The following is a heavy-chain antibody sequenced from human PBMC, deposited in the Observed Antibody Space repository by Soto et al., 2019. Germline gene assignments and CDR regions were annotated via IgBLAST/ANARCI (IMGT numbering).Heavy chain of an antibody. Sequence: EVQLVESGGGLVQPGRSLRLSCAASGFTFYDDAMHWVRQAPGKGLEWVSGISWNTGSIAYADSVKGRFTISRDNAKNSLYLQMNSLRAEDTALDYCANQPGGAWSGYGMDVWGQGTTVTVSS. CDR2: ISWNTGSI. J-gene: IGHJ6*02. D-gene: IGHD3-3*01. CDR1: GFTFYDDA. V-gene: IGHV3-9*01. CDR3: ANQPGGAWSGYGMDV.